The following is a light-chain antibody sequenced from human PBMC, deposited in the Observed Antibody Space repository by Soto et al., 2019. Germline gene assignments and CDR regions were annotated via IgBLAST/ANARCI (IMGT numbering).Light chain of an antibody. CDR3: QQYNSYLWT. J-gene: IGKJ1*01. V-gene: IGKV1-5*01. Sequence: DIQMTQSPSTLSASVGDRVSITCRASQSISSWLAWYQQKPGKAPKLLIYDASNLESGVPSRFSGSGSGTEFTLTISSLQPDDFATYYCQQYNSYLWTFGQGTKV. CDR1: QSISSW. CDR2: DAS.